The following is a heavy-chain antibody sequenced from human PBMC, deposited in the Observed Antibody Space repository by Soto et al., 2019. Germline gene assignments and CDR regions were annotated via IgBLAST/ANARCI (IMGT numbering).Heavy chain of an antibody. D-gene: IGHD3-3*01. V-gene: IGHV4-34*01. Sequence: QVQLQQWGAGLLKPSETLSLTCAVYGGSFSGYYWSWIRQPPGKGLEWIGEINHSGSTNYNPSLKSPVTISVDTSKNQFSLKLSSVTAADTAVYYCARGSPMGYDFWSGMGRQYYYYGMDVWGQGTTVTVSS. CDR1: GGSFSGYY. J-gene: IGHJ6*02. CDR3: ARGSPMGYDFWSGMGRQYYYYGMDV. CDR2: INHSGST.